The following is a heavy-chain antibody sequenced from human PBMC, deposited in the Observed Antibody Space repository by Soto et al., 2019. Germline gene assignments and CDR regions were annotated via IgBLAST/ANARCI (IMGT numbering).Heavy chain of an antibody. CDR2: IYYSGST. D-gene: IGHD3-22*01. J-gene: IGHJ4*02. CDR1: GGSISSYY. CDR3: ARVEGTYYYDSRLRYYFDY. V-gene: IGHV4-59*01. Sequence: SETLSLTCTVSGGSISSYYWSWIRQPPGKGLEWIGYIYYSGSTNYNPSLKSRVTISVDTSKNQFSLKLSSVTAADTAVYYCARVEGTYYYDSRLRYYFDYWGQGTLVTVS.